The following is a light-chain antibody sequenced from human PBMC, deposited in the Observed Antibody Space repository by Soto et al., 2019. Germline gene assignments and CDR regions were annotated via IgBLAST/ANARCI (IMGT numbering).Light chain of an antibody. Sequence: EIVLTQSPATLSLSPGERATLSCRASQSVSSYLAWYQQKPGQAPRLLIYDASNRATGIPARFSGTGSGTDFTLTISSLEPEDSAVYYCQQRSYWLTFGGGTKVEIK. J-gene: IGKJ4*01. V-gene: IGKV3-11*01. CDR2: DAS. CDR1: QSVSSY. CDR3: QQRSYWLT.